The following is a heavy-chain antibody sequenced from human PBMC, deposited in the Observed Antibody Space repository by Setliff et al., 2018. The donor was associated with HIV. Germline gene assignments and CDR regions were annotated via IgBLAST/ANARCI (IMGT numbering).Heavy chain of an antibody. Sequence: PSETLSLTCSVSGDSFSIHYWNWIRQPAGKGLEWIGRIYSSGATSYNPSLRSRVTMSVDTSKNQLSLTLDSMTAADTAVYYCARGGGYDRSGYYPFDYWGQGTPVTVSS. CDR2: IYSSGAT. J-gene: IGHJ4*02. V-gene: IGHV4-4*07. CDR3: ARGGGYDRSGYYPFDY. D-gene: IGHD3-22*01. CDR1: GDSFSIHY.